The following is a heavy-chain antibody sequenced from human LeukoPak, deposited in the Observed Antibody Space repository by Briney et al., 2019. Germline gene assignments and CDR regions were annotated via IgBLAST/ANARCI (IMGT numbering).Heavy chain of an antibody. J-gene: IGHJ5*02. V-gene: IGHV3-9*01. CDR2: ISWISGSI. Sequence: GGSLRLSCAASGFTFDDYAMHWVRQAPGKGLEWVSGISWISGSIGYADSVKGRFTISRDNAKNSLYLQMNSLRAEDTALYYCAKDIAAAGLGINWFDPWGQGTLVTVSS. D-gene: IGHD6-13*01. CDR1: GFTFDDYA. CDR3: AKDIAAAGLGINWFDP.